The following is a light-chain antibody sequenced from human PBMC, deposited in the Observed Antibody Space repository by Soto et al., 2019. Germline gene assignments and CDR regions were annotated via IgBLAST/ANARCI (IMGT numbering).Light chain of an antibody. J-gene: IGLJ2*01. CDR1: SSDVGGYNY. V-gene: IGLV2-8*01. CDR2: EVS. Sequence: QSVLTQPPSASGSPGQSVAISCTGTSSDVGGYNYVSWYQQHPGKAPKLMIYEVSKRPSGVPDRFSGSKSGNTASLTVSGLQTEDEADYYCSSYACSTRLGVLGGGTKMTVL. CDR3: SSYACSTRLGV.